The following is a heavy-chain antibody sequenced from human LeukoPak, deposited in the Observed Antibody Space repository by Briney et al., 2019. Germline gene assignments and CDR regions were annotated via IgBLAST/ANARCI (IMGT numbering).Heavy chain of an antibody. J-gene: IGHJ4*02. D-gene: IGHD3-22*01. CDR1: GFTFDDYA. Sequence: GGSLRLSCAASGFTFDDYAMHWVRQAPGKGLEWVSAISGSGGSTYYADSVKGRFTISRDNSKNTLYLQMNSLRAEDTAVYYCAKDDPSRNYYDSSGYSDYWGQGTLVTVSS. V-gene: IGHV3-23*01. CDR3: AKDDPSRNYYDSSGYSDY. CDR2: ISGSGGST.